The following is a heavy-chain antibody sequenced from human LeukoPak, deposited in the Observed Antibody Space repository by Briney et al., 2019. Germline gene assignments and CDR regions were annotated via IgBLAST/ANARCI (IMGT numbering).Heavy chain of an antibody. D-gene: IGHD1-26*01. V-gene: IGHV3-7*01. Sequence: GGSLRLSCATSGFTFSDYYMTWVRQAPEKGLEWVANINQGGSEKKYVDSVKGRFTISRDNTMNSLYLQMSSLRAEDTAVYYCARVRYIRGSFYFEDFWGQGALVTVSS. CDR3: ARVRYIRGSFYFEDF. CDR2: INQGGSEK. J-gene: IGHJ4*02. CDR1: GFTFSDYY.